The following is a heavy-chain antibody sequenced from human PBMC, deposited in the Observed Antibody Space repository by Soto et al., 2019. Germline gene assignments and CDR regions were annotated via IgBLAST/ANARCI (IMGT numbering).Heavy chain of an antibody. Sequence: QAQLVQSGAEEKKPGASVKVSCKASGYTFTSYTMHWVRQAPGQRLEWMGWINAGNGNTKYSQKFPGRVTITRDTSAITAYMELSRLSSEDTAVYCCARSIVVVTALDYWGQGSLVTVSS. J-gene: IGHJ4*02. CDR2: INAGNGNT. CDR3: ARSIVVVTALDY. V-gene: IGHV1-3*05. CDR1: GYTFTSYT. D-gene: IGHD2-21*02.